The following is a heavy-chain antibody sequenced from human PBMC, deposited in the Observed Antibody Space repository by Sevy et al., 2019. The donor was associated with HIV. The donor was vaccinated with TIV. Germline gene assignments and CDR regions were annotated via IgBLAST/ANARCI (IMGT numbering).Heavy chain of an antibody. V-gene: IGHV3-21*01. D-gene: IGHD2-2*01. CDR1: GFDFGTYS. Sequence: GGSLRLSCAASGFDFGTYSMNWVRQAQGRGLEWVSPISGRNDYIFYADSVRGQFTISKDNAKNPLYLQMNSLRVEDTAVYYCAREGDCIGIDCYDDWRLPSYYYYPMDVWGQGTTVTVSS. CDR2: ISGRNDYI. J-gene: IGHJ6*02. CDR3: AREGDCIGIDCYDDWRLPSYYYYPMDV.